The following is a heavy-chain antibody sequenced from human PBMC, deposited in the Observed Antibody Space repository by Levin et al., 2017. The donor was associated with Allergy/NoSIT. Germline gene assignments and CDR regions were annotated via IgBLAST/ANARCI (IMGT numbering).Heavy chain of an antibody. CDR1: GFTFNNYA. CDR2: LSSDGTNE. Sequence: GGSLRLSCAASGFTFNNYAMHWVRQAPGKGLEWVALLSSDGTNEYYVDSVKGRFTISRDNSNNTLYLQLNSLRAEDTAVYYCARGGSGSYYNVRGDYWGQGTQVTVSS. D-gene: IGHD3-10*01. J-gene: IGHJ4*02. V-gene: IGHV3-30*04. CDR3: ARGGSGSYYNVRGDY.